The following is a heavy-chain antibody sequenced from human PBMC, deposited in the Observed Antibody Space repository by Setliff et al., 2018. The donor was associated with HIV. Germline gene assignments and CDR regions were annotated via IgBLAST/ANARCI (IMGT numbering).Heavy chain of an antibody. CDR2: IRYDGSNK. CDR3: AKPPRPSSWPQYYSDY. V-gene: IGHV3-30*02. D-gene: IGHD6-13*01. CDR1: GFTFSSYA. Sequence: GGSLRLSCAASGFTFSSYAMSWVRQAPGKGLEWVAFIRYDGSNKYYADSVKGRFTISRDNSKNTLYLQMNSLRAEDTAVYYCAKPPRPSSWPQYYSDYWGQGTLVTVSS. J-gene: IGHJ4*02.